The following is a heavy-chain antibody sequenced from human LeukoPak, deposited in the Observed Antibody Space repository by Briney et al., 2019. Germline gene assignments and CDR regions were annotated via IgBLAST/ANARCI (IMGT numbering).Heavy chain of an antibody. Sequence: SVKVSCKASGGTFSSYAISWVRQAPGQGLEWMGGIIPIFGTANYAQKFQGRVTITADESTSTAYMELSSLRSEDTAVYYCARCWGYYDFWSGQTHPRGNAFDIWGQGTMVTVSS. J-gene: IGHJ3*02. D-gene: IGHD3-3*01. CDR1: GGTFSSYA. CDR3: ARCWGYYDFWSGQTHPRGNAFDI. V-gene: IGHV1-69*13. CDR2: IIPIFGTA.